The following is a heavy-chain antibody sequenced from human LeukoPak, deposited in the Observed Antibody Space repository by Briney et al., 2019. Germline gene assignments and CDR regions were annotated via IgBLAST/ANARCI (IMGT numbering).Heavy chain of an antibody. D-gene: IGHD1-26*01. CDR2: MNPNSGNT. CDR3: ARFRGSYSSLDV. V-gene: IGHV1-8*01. J-gene: IGHJ6*02. Sequence: GWMNPNSGNTGYAQKFQGRVTMTRNTSISTAYMELSSLRSEDTAVYYCARFRGSYSSLDVWGQGTTVTVSS.